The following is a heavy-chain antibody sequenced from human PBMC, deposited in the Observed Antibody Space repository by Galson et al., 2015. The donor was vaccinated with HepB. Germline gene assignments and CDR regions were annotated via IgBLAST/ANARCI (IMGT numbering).Heavy chain of an antibody. CDR3: ARGAKLAPAAMIGY. V-gene: IGHV1-18*01. D-gene: IGHD2-2*01. CDR2: ISVYNGNT. J-gene: IGHJ4*02. Sequence: SVKVSCKASGYTFTNYGISWVRQAPGQELEWVGWISVYNGNTNYAQKFQDRVTMTTDTSTTTAYMDLRSLRSDDTAVYYCARGAKLAPAAMIGYWGKGTLVTVSS. CDR1: GYTFTNYG.